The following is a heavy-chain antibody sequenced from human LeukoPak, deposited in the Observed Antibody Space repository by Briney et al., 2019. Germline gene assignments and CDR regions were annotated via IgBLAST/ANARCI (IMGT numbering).Heavy chain of an antibody. CDR1: GSTFTSYG. Sequence: ASVTVSCKASGSTFTSYGISWVRQAPGQRLEWMGWISAYNGNTNYTQKLQGRVTMTTDTSTSTAYMELRSLRSDDTAVYYCARQWLWRAEYYYYYMDVWGKGTTVTVSS. CDR3: ARQWLWRAEYYYYYMDV. CDR2: ISAYNGNT. J-gene: IGHJ6*03. D-gene: IGHD6-19*01. V-gene: IGHV1-18*01.